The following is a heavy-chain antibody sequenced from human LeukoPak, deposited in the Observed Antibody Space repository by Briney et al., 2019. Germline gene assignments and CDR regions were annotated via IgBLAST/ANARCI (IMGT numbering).Heavy chain of an antibody. CDR2: ICTSGST. V-gene: IGHV4-61*02. Sequence: TLSLTCTVSGGSISSGSYYWSWIRQPAGKGLEWIGRICTSGSTNYNPSLKSRVTISVDTSKNQFSLKLSSVTAADTAVYYCARDGSDIVVVPAAIRGGYYMDVWGKGTTVTVSS. J-gene: IGHJ6*03. D-gene: IGHD2-2*02. CDR3: ARDGSDIVVVPAAIRGGYYMDV. CDR1: GGSISSGSYY.